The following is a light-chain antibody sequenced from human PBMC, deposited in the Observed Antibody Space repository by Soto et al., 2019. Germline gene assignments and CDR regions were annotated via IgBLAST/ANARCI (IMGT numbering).Light chain of an antibody. CDR2: AAS. CDR1: QNINSH. V-gene: IGKV1-39*01. J-gene: IGKJ1*01. Sequence: DIQMTQSPSSLSASVADRVTITCRASQNINSHLNWYQQKPGKAPKLLIYAASSLQSGVPARFSGSGSGTEFTLTISSLQPDDFATYYCQQYNSYSWTFGQGTKVDIK. CDR3: QQYNSYSWT.